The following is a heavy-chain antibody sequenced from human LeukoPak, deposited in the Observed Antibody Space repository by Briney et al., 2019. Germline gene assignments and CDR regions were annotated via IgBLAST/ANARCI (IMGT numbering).Heavy chain of an antibody. CDR1: GGSISSNY. D-gene: IGHD5-12*01. Sequence: DPSETLSLTCTVSGGSISSNYWSWIRQPPGKGLEWIGYIYYSGSTNYNPSLKSRVTISVDTSKNQFSLKLSSVTAAVPAVYYCGRDYSSGFLDYWGQGTLVTVSS. CDR2: IYYSGST. CDR3: GRDYSSGFLDY. V-gene: IGHV4-59*01. J-gene: IGHJ4*02.